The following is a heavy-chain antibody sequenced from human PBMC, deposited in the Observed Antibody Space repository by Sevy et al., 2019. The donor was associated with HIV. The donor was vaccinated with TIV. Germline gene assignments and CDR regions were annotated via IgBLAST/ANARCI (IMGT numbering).Heavy chain of an antibody. CDR1: GFSLSTSGVG. V-gene: IGHV2-5*01. CDR3: AERGGAHYYDSSGYYTRAEYFEH. J-gene: IGHJ1*01. CDR2: IYWNDDQ. Sequence: SGPTLVNPTQTLTLTCTFSGFSLSTSGVGVGWIRQPPGKALEWLAVIYWNDDQRYSPSLKSRLTITKDTSKNQVVLTMTYMDPVDTATYYCAERGGAHYYDSSGYYTRAEYFEHWGQGTLVTVSS. D-gene: IGHD3-22*01.